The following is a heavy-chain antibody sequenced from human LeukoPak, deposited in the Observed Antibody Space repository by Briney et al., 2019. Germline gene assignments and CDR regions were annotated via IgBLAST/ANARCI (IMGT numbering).Heavy chain of an antibody. D-gene: IGHD3-3*01. V-gene: IGHV3-30-3*01. CDR2: ISYDGSNK. CDR1: GFTFSSYA. Sequence: GRSLRLSCAASGFTFSSYAMHWVRQAPGKGLEWVAVISYDGSNKYYADSVKGRFTISRDNSKNTLYLQMNSLRAEDTAVYYCARDRSITIFGVVRPMGAFDIWGQGTMVTVSS. CDR3: ARDRSITIFGVVRPMGAFDI. J-gene: IGHJ3*02.